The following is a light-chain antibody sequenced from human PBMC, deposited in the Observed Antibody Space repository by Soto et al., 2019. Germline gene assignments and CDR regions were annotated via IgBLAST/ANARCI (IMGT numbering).Light chain of an antibody. CDR1: QDISNY. CDR2: AAS. V-gene: IGKV1-33*01. J-gene: IGKJ4*02. CDR3: QQYDNPLST. Sequence: DVQMTQSPSSLSASVGDRVAITCQASQDISNYLNWYQQKQGKATKLLIYAASNLETGVPSRFSGSGSGTDFTFTISSLQPEDIATYYCQQYDNPLSTFGGGTKVEIK.